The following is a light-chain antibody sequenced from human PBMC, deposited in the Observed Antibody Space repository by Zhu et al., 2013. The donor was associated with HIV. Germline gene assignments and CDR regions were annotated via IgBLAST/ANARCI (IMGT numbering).Light chain of an antibody. Sequence: EIVLTQSPGTLSVSPGERATLSCKASESVNSNSLAYLAWYQHKPGQAPRLLIYGASSRATGIPDRFSGSGSGTDFTLTISRLEPDDFAVYYCQQYLKSPRTFGGGTKVEIK. CDR2: GAS. V-gene: IGKV3-20*01. CDR3: QQYLKSPRT. CDR1: ESVNSNSLAY. J-gene: IGKJ4*01.